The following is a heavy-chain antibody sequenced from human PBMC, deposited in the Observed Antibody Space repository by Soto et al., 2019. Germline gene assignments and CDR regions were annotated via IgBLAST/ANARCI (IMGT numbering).Heavy chain of an antibody. Sequence: GGSLRLSCAASGFTVSSNYMNWVRQAPGKGLEWVSVIYYGGSTYYADSVKGRFTISRDNSKNTLYLQMNSLRFEDTAVYYCARDRRRSAFDIWGQGTMVTVSS. CDR3: ARDRRRSAFDI. V-gene: IGHV3-53*01. CDR1: GFTVSSNY. CDR2: IYYGGST. J-gene: IGHJ3*02.